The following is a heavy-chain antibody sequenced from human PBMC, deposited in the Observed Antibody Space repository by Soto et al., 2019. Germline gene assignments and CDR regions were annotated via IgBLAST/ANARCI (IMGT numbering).Heavy chain of an antibody. J-gene: IGHJ4*02. CDR3: AKRSQYYASGSMAF. CDR1: GGTFSTYA. CDR2: ISPVLGTA. V-gene: IGHV1-69*01. Sequence: QVQLVQSGAEVKKPGSSVKVSCKASGGTFSTYAFSWVRQAPGQALEWLGDISPVLGTASYAQRLQGRVTITAAAATSTAYLELTSLRSEDTAVYFCAKRSQYYASGSMAFWGQGTLVTVSS. D-gene: IGHD3-10*01.